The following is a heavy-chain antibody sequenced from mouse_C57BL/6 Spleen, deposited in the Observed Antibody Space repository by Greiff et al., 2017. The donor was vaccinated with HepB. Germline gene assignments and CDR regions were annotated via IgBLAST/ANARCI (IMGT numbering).Heavy chain of an antibody. Sequence: VKLMESGPGLVQPSQSLSITCTVSGFSLTSYGVHWVRQSPGKGLEWLGVIWSGGSTDYNAAFISRLSISKDNSKSQVFFKMNSLQADDTATYYCASLYYSNPYYYAMDYWGQGTSVTVSS. V-gene: IGHV2-2*01. J-gene: IGHJ4*01. CDR1: GFSLTSYG. CDR3: ASLYYSNPYYYAMDY. D-gene: IGHD2-5*01. CDR2: IWSGGST.